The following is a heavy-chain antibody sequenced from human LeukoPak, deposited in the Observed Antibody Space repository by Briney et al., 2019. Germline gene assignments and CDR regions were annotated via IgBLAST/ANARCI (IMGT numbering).Heavy chain of an antibody. CDR2: ISSNGGGT. CDR3: VRYRSGWYDY. J-gene: IGHJ4*02. V-gene: IGHV3-64D*09. D-gene: IGHD6-19*01. Sequence: PGGSLRLSCSASGFSFSSYAMHWVRQGPGKALEYVSAISSNGGGTYHAESVKGRFSISRDNSKNTLYLQMSSLRAEDTAVYYCVRYRSGWYDYWGQGTLVTVSS. CDR1: GFSFSSYA.